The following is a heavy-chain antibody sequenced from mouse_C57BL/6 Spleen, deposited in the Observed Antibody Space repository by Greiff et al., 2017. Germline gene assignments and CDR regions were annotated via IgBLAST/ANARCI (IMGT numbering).Heavy chain of an antibody. CDR2: INPNNGGT. Sequence: EVQLQQSGPELVKPGASVKIPCKASGYTFTDYNMDWVKQSHGKSLEWIGDINPNNGGTIYNQKFKGKATLPVDKSSSTAYMGLRSLTAEDTAVYYCARRYYGSSYGFAFWGKGTLVTVSA. D-gene: IGHD1-1*01. CDR3: ARRYYGSSYGFAF. CDR1: GYTFTDYN. V-gene: IGHV1-18*01. J-gene: IGHJ3*01.